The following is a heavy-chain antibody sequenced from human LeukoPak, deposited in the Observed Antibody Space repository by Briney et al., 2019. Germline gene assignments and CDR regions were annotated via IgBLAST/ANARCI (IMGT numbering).Heavy chain of an antibody. D-gene: IGHD4-11*01. CDR1: GGSISSYY. CDR3: ARGGRATVITY. CDR2: IYYSGST. J-gene: IGHJ4*02. V-gene: IGHV4-59*01. Sequence: SETLSLTCTVSGGSISSYYWSWIRQPPGKGLEWIGYIYYSGSTKYNPSLESRVTISVDTSKNQFSLKLSSVTAADTAVYYCARGGRATVITYWGQGTLVTVSS.